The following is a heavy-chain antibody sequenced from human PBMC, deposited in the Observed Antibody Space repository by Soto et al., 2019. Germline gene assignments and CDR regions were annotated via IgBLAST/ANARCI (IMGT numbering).Heavy chain of an antibody. J-gene: IGHJ4*02. D-gene: IGHD2-15*01. CDR1: GFTFSSYW. Sequence: EVQLVESGGGLVQPGGSLRLSCAASGFTFSSYWMSWVRQAPGKGLEWVANIKQDGSEKYYVDSVKGRFTISRDNAKNSRYLQMNSLRAEDTAVYYCAREADCSGGSCYHLSDWGQGTLVTVSS. V-gene: IGHV3-7*01. CDR3: AREADCSGGSCYHLSD. CDR2: IKQDGSEK.